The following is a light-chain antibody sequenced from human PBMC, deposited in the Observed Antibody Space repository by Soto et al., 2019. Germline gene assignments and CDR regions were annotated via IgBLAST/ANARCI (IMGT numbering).Light chain of an antibody. Sequence: EIVMTQSPATLSVSPGERATVSCRASQSVSSNLAWYQQKLGQAPRLLIYGASTRATGIPARFSGSGSGTEFTLTISSLQSEDFAVYYCQQYNNWPGWTFGQGTKVEIK. V-gene: IGKV3-15*01. CDR3: QQYNNWPGWT. CDR1: QSVSSN. CDR2: GAS. J-gene: IGKJ1*01.